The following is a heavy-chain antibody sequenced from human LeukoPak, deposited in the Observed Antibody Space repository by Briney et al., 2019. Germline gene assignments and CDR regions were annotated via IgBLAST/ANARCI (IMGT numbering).Heavy chain of an antibody. CDR1: GYSFTSYW. CDR3: ARLVWFGESNNDWACDY. CDR2: IYPGDSDT. D-gene: IGHD3-10*01. J-gene: IGHJ4*02. V-gene: IGHV5-51*01. Sequence: GESLKISCKGSGYSFTSYWIGWVRQMPGKGLEWMGIIYPGDSDTRYSPSFQGQVTISADKSISTAYLQWSSLKASDTAMYYCARLVWFGESNNDWACDYWGQGTLVTVSS.